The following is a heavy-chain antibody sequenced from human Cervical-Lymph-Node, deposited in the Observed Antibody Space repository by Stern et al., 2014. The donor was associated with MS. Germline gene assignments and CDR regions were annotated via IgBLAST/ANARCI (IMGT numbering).Heavy chain of an antibody. CDR2: SYPGDSDT. D-gene: IGHD4-17*01. CDR3: ARDYGDYAFDY. J-gene: IGHJ4*02. V-gene: IGHV5-51*01. Sequence: VQLVESGAEVKKPGESLKISCKGSGYSFTANWIAWVRQMPGQGLEWMGISYPGDSDTRYSPSFQGQVTISADKSISTAYLQWSSLKASDPAMYYCARDYGDYAFDYWGQGTLVTVSS. CDR1: GYSFTANW.